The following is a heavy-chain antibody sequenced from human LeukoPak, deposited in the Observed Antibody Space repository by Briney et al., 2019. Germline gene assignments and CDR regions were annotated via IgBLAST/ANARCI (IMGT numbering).Heavy chain of an antibody. CDR2: ISYDGSNK. D-gene: IGHD1-26*01. CDR1: GFAFSSYA. J-gene: IGHJ4*02. Sequence: RRSLTLSCAASGFAFSSYAMHWVRQAPGKGLEWVGVISYDGSNKYYADSVKGRFTISRDKSKSTRSVQMNILRAEDTAVYYCARASGSYLYYFDYWGQGTLVTVSS. CDR3: ARASGSYLYYFDY. V-gene: IGHV3-30*04.